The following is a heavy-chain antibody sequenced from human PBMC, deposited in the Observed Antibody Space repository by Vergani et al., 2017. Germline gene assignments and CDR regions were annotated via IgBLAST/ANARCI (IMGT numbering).Heavy chain of an antibody. J-gene: IGHJ3*02. CDR1: GFTFIMHA. CDR2: LSASDRRT. CDR3: ASVGRSEVAGTFGAFDI. D-gene: IGHD6-19*01. V-gene: IGHV3-23*01. Sequence: EVQLLESGGDLVQLGGSLRPSCAASGFTFIMHAMSWVRPAPGKGLEWVSTLSASDRRTHYADSVKGRFTISRDISKNTLFLHMNSLRPEDTAVYYCASVGRSEVAGTFGAFDIWGQGTMVTVSS.